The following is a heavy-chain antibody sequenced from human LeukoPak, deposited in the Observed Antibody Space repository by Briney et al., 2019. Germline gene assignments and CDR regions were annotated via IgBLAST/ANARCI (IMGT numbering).Heavy chain of an antibody. CDR2: ISAYNGNT. CDR3: ASTYYDFWSGPTGYYYYMDV. V-gene: IGHV1-18*01. Sequence: GASVKVSCKASGYTFTSYGISWVRQAPGQGLEWMGWISAYNGNTNYAQKLQGRVTMTTDTSTSTAYMELRSLRSDDTAVYYCASTYYDFWSGPTGYYYYMDVWGKGTTVTVSS. CDR1: GYTFTSYG. D-gene: IGHD3-3*01. J-gene: IGHJ6*03.